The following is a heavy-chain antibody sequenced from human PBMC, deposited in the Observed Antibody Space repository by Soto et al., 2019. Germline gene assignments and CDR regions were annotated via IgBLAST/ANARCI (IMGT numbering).Heavy chain of an antibody. CDR1: GGSISSSNW. CDR3: ARAAIYCSGGSCYSGRYGLDY. Sequence: QVQLQESGPGLVKPSGTLSLTCAVSGGSISSSNWWSWVRQPPGKGLEGIGEIYHSGSTNYNPSLKSRVTISVDKSKNQFSLKLSSVTAADTAVYYCARAAIYCSGGSCYSGRYGLDYWGQGTLVTVSS. J-gene: IGHJ4*02. CDR2: IYHSGST. D-gene: IGHD2-15*01. V-gene: IGHV4-4*02.